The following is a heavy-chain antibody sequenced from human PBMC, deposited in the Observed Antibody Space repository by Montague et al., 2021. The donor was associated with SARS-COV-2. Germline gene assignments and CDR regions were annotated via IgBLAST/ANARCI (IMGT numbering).Heavy chain of an antibody. D-gene: IGHD6-13*01. J-gene: IGHJ6*02. V-gene: IGHV3-23*01. Sequence: SLRLSCAASGFTFSSYAMSWVRQAPGKGLEWVSAISGSVGSTYXXXSXXXRFXTSRDNSKNTLYLQMNSLRAEDTAVYYCAKVGSSWYHGYYYGMDVWGQGTTVTVSS. CDR2: ISGSVGST. CDR3: AKVGSSWYHGYYYGMDV. CDR1: GFTFSSYA.